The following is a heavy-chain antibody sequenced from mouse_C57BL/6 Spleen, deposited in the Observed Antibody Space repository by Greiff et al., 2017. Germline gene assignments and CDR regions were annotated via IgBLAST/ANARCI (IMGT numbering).Heavy chain of an antibody. CDR3: ARNFPTGYYAMDY. CDR2: IHPNSGST. Sequence: QVQLQQPGAELVKPGASVKLSCKASGYTFTSYWMHWVKQRPGQGLEWIGMIHPNSGSTNYNEKFKSQATLTVDKSSSTAYMQLSSLTSEDSAVXYCARNFPTGYYAMDYWGQGTSVTVSS. J-gene: IGHJ4*01. CDR1: GYTFTSYW. D-gene: IGHD1-1*01. V-gene: IGHV1-64*01.